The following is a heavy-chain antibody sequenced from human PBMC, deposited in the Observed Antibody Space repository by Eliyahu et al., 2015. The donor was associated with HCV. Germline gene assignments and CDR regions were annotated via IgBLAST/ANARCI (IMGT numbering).Heavy chain of an antibody. Sequence: QVQLIQSGAELKKPGASVKVSCKASGHNFTTYYLNWVRQAPGQGLEWVGIVDPSGSSTDYARNLQGRLTMTRDKSTNTVYMELKNLRFEDTATYYCATTLNTYHSLDNWGQGTLVTVSS. D-gene: IGHD1/OR15-1a*01. J-gene: IGHJ4*02. CDR3: ATTLNTYHSLDN. CDR2: VDPSGSST. CDR1: GHNFTTYY. V-gene: IGHV1-46*04.